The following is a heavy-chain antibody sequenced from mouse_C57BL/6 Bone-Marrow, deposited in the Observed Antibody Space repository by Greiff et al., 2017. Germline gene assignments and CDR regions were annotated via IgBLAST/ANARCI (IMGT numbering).Heavy chain of an antibody. CDR1: GFNIKNTY. CDR3: ASNYGQSGYYFDY. Sequence: VQLKQSVAELVRPGASVKLSCTASGFNIKNTYMHWVKQRPEQGLEWIGRIDPANGNTKYAPKFQGKATITADTSTNTAYLQLSSLTSEDTAIYYCASNYGQSGYYFDYWGQGTTLTVSS. J-gene: IGHJ2*01. CDR2: IDPANGNT. V-gene: IGHV14-3*01. D-gene: IGHD1-1*01.